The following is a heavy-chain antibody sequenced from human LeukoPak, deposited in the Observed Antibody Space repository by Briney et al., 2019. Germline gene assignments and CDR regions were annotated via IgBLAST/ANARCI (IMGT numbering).Heavy chain of an antibody. CDR3: ARANTVTTLDY. V-gene: IGHV4-59*12. CDR1: GDSLRSSY. Sequence: SETLSLTCTVSGDSLRSSYWRWIRQPPGKGLEWVGYIYYSGSTYYNPSLKSRVTISVDTSKNQFSLKLSSVTAADTAVYYCARANTVTTLDYWGQGTLVTVSS. CDR2: IYYSGST. D-gene: IGHD4-17*01. J-gene: IGHJ4*02.